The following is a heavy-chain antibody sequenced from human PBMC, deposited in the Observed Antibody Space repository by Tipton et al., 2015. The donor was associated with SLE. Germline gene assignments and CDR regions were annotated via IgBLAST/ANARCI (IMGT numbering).Heavy chain of an antibody. J-gene: IGHJ4*02. V-gene: IGHV4-59*08. Sequence: TLSLTCTVSGVSLSSHYWSWIRQSPGKGLEWIGYIHYSGTTNYNPSLKSRVTMSVDTSKNQFSLRLSSVTAADTAVYYCARVRFAMFGVGTFDYWGQGIVVSVSS. D-gene: IGHD3-3*01. CDR2: IHYSGTT. CDR3: ARVRFAMFGVGTFDY. CDR1: GVSLSSHY.